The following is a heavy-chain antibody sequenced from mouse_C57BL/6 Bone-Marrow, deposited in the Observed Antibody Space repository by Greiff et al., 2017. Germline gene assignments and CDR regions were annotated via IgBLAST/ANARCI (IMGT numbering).Heavy chain of an antibody. J-gene: IGHJ1*03. D-gene: IGHD1-1*01. CDR1: GYTFTSYG. CDR2: IYPRSGNT. V-gene: IGHV1-81*01. CDR3: ARSSSYYYGSSYWYFDV. Sequence: QVQLQQSGAELARPGASVKLSCKASGYTFTSYGISWVKQRTGQGLEWIGEIYPRSGNTYYNEKFKGKATLTADKSSSTAYMELRSLTSEDSAVYFCARSSSYYYGSSYWYFDVWGTGTTVTVSS.